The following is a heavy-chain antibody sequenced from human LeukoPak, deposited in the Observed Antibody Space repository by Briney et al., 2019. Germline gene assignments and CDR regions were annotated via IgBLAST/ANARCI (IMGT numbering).Heavy chain of an antibody. V-gene: IGHV3-15*01. Sequence: GGSLRLSCAVSGFTFNNAWMSWVRHAAGEGREWVGRIKNKLAGGTADYAAHVKGRFTISRDDAKTTLYLQINRLKTDDNAVYYCTTGLGDYWGEGTLVSVSS. CDR2: IKNKLAGGTA. J-gene: IGHJ4*02. CDR3: TTGLGDY. CDR1: GFTFNNAW. D-gene: IGHD5-12*01.